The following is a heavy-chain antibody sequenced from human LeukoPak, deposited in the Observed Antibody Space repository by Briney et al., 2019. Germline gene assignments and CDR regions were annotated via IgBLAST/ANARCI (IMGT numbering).Heavy chain of an antibody. Sequence: GGSLRLSWAASGFTFSNAWMSWVRQAPGKGLEWVGRIKSKTDGGTTDYAAPVKGRFTISRDDSKNTLYLQMNSLKTEDTAVYYCTTGTDDYGFLYYFDYWGQGTLVTVSS. V-gene: IGHV3-15*01. CDR2: IKSKTDGGTT. CDR3: TTGTDDYGFLYYFDY. CDR1: GFTFSNAW. J-gene: IGHJ4*02. D-gene: IGHD4-17*01.